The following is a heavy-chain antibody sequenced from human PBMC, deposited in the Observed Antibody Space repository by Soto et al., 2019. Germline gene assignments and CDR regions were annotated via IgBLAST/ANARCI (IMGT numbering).Heavy chain of an antibody. CDR1: GFTFSNAW. Sequence: GGSLRLSCAASGFTFSNAWMSWVRQAPGKGLEWVGRIKRKIDGVTTDYAAPVKGRFTISRDDSENMLHLQMDSLKTEDTAVYYCSAGLGKTNTDCWVQGTLVTVSS. V-gene: IGHV3-15*01. J-gene: IGHJ4*02. CDR2: IKRKIDGVTT. CDR3: SAGLGKTNTDC. D-gene: IGHD6-19*01.